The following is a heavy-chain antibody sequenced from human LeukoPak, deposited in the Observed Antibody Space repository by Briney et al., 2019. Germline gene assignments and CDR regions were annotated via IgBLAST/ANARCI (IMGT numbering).Heavy chain of an antibody. Sequence: QSGGSLRLSCAVSGFTFSDYAMSWVRQAPGKGLEWVSGISGSGAYSYYADSVKGRFTISRDNSKNTLYMQMNSLRAEDTAVYYCARGQDTAMVHAFDYWGQGTLVTVSS. J-gene: IGHJ4*02. V-gene: IGHV3-23*01. CDR2: ISGSGAYS. CDR1: GFTFSDYA. CDR3: ARGQDTAMVHAFDY. D-gene: IGHD5-18*01.